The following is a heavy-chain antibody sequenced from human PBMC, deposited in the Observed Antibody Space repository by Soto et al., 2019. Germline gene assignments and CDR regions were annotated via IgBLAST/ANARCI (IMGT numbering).Heavy chain of an antibody. J-gene: IGHJ6*02. Sequence: ASVKVSFKASGYTFIDYSIHWVRQAPGQGLEWMGWISPNSGGTDFTQKFQGRVTMTRDPSITTAFMDLNSLRLDDTAVYYCAIWVSPTHSSSSPATYGFDVRGQGTTVTVSS. D-gene: IGHD6-6*01. CDR2: ISPNSGGT. CDR3: AIWVSPTHSSSSPATYGFDV. CDR1: GYTFIDYS. V-gene: IGHV1-2*02.